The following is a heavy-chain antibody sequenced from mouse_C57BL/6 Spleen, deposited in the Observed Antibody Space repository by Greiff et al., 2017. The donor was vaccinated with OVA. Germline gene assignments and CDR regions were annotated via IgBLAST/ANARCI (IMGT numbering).Heavy chain of an antibody. Sequence: VQLQQSGAELVRPGASVTLSCKASGYTFTDYEMHWVKQTPVHGLEWIGAIDPETGGTAYNQKFTGKAILTADNSTRTAYMEIRSLTSEDAAVYYATRPTTVAGYFDYWGQGTTLTVSS. CDR3: TRPTTVAGYFDY. V-gene: IGHV1-15*01. J-gene: IGHJ2*01. CDR2: IDPETGGT. CDR1: GYTFTDYE. D-gene: IGHD1-1*01.